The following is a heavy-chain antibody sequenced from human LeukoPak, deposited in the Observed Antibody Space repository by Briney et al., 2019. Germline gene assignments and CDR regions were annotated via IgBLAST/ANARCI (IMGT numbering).Heavy chain of an antibody. J-gene: IGHJ4*02. V-gene: IGHV3-74*01. D-gene: IGHD6-6*01. Sequence: PGGSLRLSCVVSGFRLRSYWMHWVRHGPGKGLVWVAGINSDGSRTIYADSVKGRITISRDNAKNTLYLQMSSLRVDDTAVYYCARGLSGYASSLGYWGQGTLVTVSA. CDR2: INSDGSRT. CDR3: ARGLSGYASSLGY. CDR1: GFRLRSYW.